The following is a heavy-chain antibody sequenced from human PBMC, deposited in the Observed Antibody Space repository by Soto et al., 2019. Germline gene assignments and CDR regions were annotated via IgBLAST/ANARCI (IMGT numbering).Heavy chain of an antibody. D-gene: IGHD3-22*01. V-gene: IGHV4-39*02. J-gene: IGHJ3*02. CDR3: ANDYDTSGYALNI. CDR2: MYHSGST. Sequence: QLQLEESGPGLVKPSETLSLTCTVSGGSISRSSYYWGWIRQSPGKGLEWIGSMYHSGSTYYNPSLKGRVTISVDTTKNHFSRKLSSVPAADTAVDYCANDYDTSGYALNIWGQGTMVTVSS. CDR1: GGSISRSSYY.